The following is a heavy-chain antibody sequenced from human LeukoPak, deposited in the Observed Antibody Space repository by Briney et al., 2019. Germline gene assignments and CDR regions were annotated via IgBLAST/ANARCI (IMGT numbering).Heavy chain of an antibody. J-gene: IGHJ5*02. Sequence: GGSLRLSCAASGFTFSSYWMHWVRQAPGKGLVWVSRINSDGSSTSYADSVKGRFAISRDNAKNTLYLQMNSLRAEDTAVYYCARDQRFGEFLPFDPWGQGTLVTVSS. V-gene: IGHV3-74*01. CDR2: INSDGSST. CDR3: ARDQRFGEFLPFDP. D-gene: IGHD3-10*01. CDR1: GFTFSSYW.